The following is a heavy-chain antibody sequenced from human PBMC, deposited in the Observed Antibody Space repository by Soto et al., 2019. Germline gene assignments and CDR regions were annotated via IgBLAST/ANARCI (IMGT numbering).Heavy chain of an antibody. D-gene: IGHD1-1*01. J-gene: IGHJ6*02. CDR3: ARGRLEGRGQYSFYYYGLDV. CDR2: IYYSGGT. CDR1: GDSLSSYY. V-gene: IGHV4-59*01. Sequence: PSETLSLTCTVSGDSLSSYYWSWIRQPSGKGLEWIGYIYYSGGTNYNPSLESRVTIFLDTSKNQVSLKVSSLTAADTAVYFCARGRLEGRGQYSFYYYGLDVWGQGTTVTVS.